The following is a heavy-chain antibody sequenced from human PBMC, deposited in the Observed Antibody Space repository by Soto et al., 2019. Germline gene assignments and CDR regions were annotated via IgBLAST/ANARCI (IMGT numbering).Heavy chain of an antibody. Sequence: QLSESGGGLVQPGGSLRLSCTASGFTFSRYAMSWVRQAPGKGLEWVSAIGTAGDTYYPGSVKGRFTISRENAKNSLYLQMNSLRAGDTAVYYCARGLGAVAALIPYGMDVWGQGTTVTVSS. J-gene: IGHJ6*02. CDR2: IGTAGDT. V-gene: IGHV3-13*01. CDR1: GFTFSRYA. D-gene: IGHD6-19*01. CDR3: ARGLGAVAALIPYGMDV.